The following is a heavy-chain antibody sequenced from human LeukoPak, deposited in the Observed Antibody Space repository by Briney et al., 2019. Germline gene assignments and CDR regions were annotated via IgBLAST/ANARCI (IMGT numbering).Heavy chain of an antibody. CDR1: GYTFTSHY. J-gene: IGHJ5*02. CDR2: INPSCGRT. D-gene: IGHD2-15*01. Sequence: ASVKVSCKASGYTFTSHYMHWVRQAPGQGLELMGIINPSCGRTSYAQKFQGRVTMTRHMSTSTVYTELSSLNCEDTAVYCCANKTGGPSGFDPWGQGTLVTVSS. V-gene: IGHV1-46*01. CDR3: ANKTGGPSGFDP.